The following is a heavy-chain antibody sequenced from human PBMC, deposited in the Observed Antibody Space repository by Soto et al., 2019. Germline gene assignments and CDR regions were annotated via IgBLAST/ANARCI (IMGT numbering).Heavy chain of an antibody. CDR1: GGSFSGYY. J-gene: IGHJ6*02. CDR3: ARRGIVATINLRGVGYYYYGMDV. CDR2: INHSGST. D-gene: IGHD5-12*01. V-gene: IGHV4-34*01. Sequence: PSEPLSLTCAVYGGSFSGYYWSWIRQPPGKGLEWIGEINHSGSTNYNPSLKSRVTISVDTSKNQFSLKLSSVTAADTAVYYCARRGIVATINLRGVGYYYYGMDVWGQGTTVTVS.